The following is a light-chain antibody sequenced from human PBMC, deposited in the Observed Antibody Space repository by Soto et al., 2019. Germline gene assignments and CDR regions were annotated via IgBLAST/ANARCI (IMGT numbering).Light chain of an antibody. CDR3: EQRVNSVYI. CDR2: GAS. CDR1: QTIIGNY. J-gene: IGKJ2*01. V-gene: IGKV3-20*01. Sequence: ESVLTQSPGTLSLSPGERATLSCRASQTIIGNYLAWYQHKPGQATRLLIYGASNRATGVPDRFSGSYSGTDFSLTITRLEPEDFAVYYCEQRVNSVYIFGQGTRLEIK.